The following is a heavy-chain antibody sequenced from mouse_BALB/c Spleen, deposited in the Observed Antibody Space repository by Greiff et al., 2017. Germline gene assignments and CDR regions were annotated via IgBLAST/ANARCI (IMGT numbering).Heavy chain of an antibody. CDR1: GFTFSSYA. CDR2: ISSGGST. J-gene: IGHJ2*01. Sequence: EVQVVESGGGLVKPGGSLKLSCAASGFTFSSYAMSWVRQTPEKRLEWVASISSGGSTYYPDSVKGRFTISRDNARNILYLQMSSLRSEDTAMYYCAREGYYFDYWGQGTTLTVSS. CDR3: AREGYYFDY. V-gene: IGHV5-6-5*01.